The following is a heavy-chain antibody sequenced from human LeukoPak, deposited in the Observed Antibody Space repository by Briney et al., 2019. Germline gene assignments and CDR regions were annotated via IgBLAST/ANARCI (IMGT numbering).Heavy chain of an antibody. CDR1: GFSFNTSW. CDR2: INSDGSST. D-gene: IGHD3-10*01. J-gene: IGHJ4*02. V-gene: IGHV3-74*01. Sequence: GSLRLSCAASGFSFNTSWMHWVRQAPGRGLVWVSRINSDGSSTTCADSVKGRVTISRDNAKNTLYLQMNSLRADDTAVYYCARGGSPFYWGQGTLVTVSS. CDR3: ARGGSPFY.